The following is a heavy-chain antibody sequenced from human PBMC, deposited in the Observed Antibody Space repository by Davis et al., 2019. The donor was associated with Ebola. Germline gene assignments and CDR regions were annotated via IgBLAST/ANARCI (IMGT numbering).Heavy chain of an antibody. V-gene: IGHV3-23*01. CDR1: GFTFTGNA. D-gene: IGHD6-13*01. Sequence: ESLKISCAASGFTFTGNAMTWVRQAPGRGLEWVSDIRGNGNRHYADSVKGRFTISRDDPKSMLYVQMNNLRVEDTAVYYCARDRGIAQAAPVQYYYYGMDVWGQGTTVTVSS. CDR3: ARDRGIAQAAPVQYYYYGMDV. J-gene: IGHJ6*02. CDR2: IRGNGNR.